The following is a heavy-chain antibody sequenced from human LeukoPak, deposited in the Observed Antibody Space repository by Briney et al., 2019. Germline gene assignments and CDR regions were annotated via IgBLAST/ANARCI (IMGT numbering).Heavy chain of an antibody. CDR3: AKGKRQLVLTDFDY. J-gene: IGHJ4*02. V-gene: IGHV3-23*01. D-gene: IGHD6-13*01. CDR1: GFTFSDYV. Sequence: PGGSLRLSYEASGFTFSDYVMSWVRQAPGRGLEWVSTISGSGGSTNYAASVRGRFTVSRDNSKNTLYLQMNSLRVEDTAVYYCAKGKRQLVLTDFDYWGQGTLVTVSS. CDR2: ISGSGGST.